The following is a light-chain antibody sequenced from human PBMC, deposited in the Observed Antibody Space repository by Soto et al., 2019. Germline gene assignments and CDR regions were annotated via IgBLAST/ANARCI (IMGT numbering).Light chain of an antibody. CDR2: DVS. Sequence: EIVLTQSPGTLSLSPGERGTLSCRASQSVSSKYFAWYQQKPGQAPRLLIYDVSSRATGIPDRFSGSGSGTDFTLTISRLEPEDFAVYYCQQYHSSPLTFGGGTKVEIK. CDR1: QSVSSKY. V-gene: IGKV3-20*01. CDR3: QQYHSSPLT. J-gene: IGKJ4*01.